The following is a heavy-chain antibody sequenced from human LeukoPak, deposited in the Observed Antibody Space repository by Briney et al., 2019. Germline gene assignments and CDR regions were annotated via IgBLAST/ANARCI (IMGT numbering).Heavy chain of an antibody. J-gene: IGHJ4*01. CDR1: GFTFSSYG. D-gene: IGHD5/OR15-5a*01. V-gene: IGHV3-30*18. Sequence: PGNSLRLSCVAPGFTFSSYGMHWVRQAPGRGLEWVAVILHDGNDKYYADSVKGRFTVSRDKSKNTLYLQMSSLRAEHTAVYYCGKDLVNSVYASPADHWGHGNLATVSS. CDR3: GKDLVNSVYASPADH. CDR2: ILHDGNDK.